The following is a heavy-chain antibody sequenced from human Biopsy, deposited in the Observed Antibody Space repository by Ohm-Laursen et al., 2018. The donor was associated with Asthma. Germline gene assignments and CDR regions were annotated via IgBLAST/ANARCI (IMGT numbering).Heavy chain of an antibody. Sequence: VSSVKVSCKAPGGTLSDFAISCVREAPGHGLEWLGGIMTSFGTTNSTPTFQGRVTITSAESTSTAYMEVTSLRSEDTAIYYCARCQVGYSSGWSLLLKKIYYSGMDVWGQGTAVTVSS. CDR2: IMTSFGTT. CDR3: ARCQVGYSSGWSLLLKKIYYSGMDV. CDR1: GGTLSDFA. J-gene: IGHJ6*02. D-gene: IGHD6-19*01. V-gene: IGHV1-69*01.